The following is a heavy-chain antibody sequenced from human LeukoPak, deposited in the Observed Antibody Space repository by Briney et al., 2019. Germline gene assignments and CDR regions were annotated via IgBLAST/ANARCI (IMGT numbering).Heavy chain of an antibody. CDR3: ASLTTVTQGYFDS. J-gene: IGHJ4*02. Sequence: PSETLSLTCTVSGGSISSGGYYWSWIRQPPGKGLEWIGYIYYSGSTNYNPSLKSRLTISVDAPKNQFSLKLSSVTATDTAVYYCASLTTVTQGYFDSWGQGTLVTVSS. CDR2: IYYSGST. D-gene: IGHD4-17*01. V-gene: IGHV4-61*08. CDR1: GGSISSGGYY.